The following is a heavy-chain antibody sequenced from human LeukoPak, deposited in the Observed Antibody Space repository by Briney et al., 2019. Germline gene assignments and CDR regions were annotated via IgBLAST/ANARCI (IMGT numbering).Heavy chain of an antibody. V-gene: IGHV3-7*01. D-gene: IGHD3-10*01. CDR2: IKQDGSEK. CDR3: ARVEKYYYGSGSWGYYYYYYMDV. Sequence: TGGSLRLSCAASGFTFSSYWMSWVRQAPGKGLEWVANIKQDGSEKYYVDSVKGRFTISRDNAKNSLYLQMNSLRAEDTAVYYCARVEKYYYGSGSWGYYYYYYMDVWGKGTTVTVSS. J-gene: IGHJ6*03. CDR1: GFTFSSYW.